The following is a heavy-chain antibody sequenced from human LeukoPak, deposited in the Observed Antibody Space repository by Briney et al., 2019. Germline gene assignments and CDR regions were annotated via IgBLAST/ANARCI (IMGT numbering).Heavy chain of an antibody. D-gene: IGHD2-2*01. Sequence: GGSLRLSCAASGFTFSTSDMNWVRQAPGKGLEWVSSIYSIGSTYYADSVKGRFTISRDNSKNTLYLQMNSLRAEDAAVYYCAGEGCNNTSSYAGYIDCWGQGTLVTVSS. CDR1: GFTFSTSD. CDR2: IYSIGST. V-gene: IGHV3-53*01. J-gene: IGHJ4*02. CDR3: AGEGCNNTSSYAGYIDC.